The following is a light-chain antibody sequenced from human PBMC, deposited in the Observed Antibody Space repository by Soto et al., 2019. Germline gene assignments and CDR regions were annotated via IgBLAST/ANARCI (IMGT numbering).Light chain of an antibody. CDR2: EGT. CDR1: SSDVGGYNL. V-gene: IGLV2-23*01. CDR3: SSYPSSSIYV. Sequence: QSVLTQPASVSGSPGQSITVSCAGTSSDVGGYNLVSWYQQHPGKAPKLIIYEGTERPSGISPRFSGSKSGNTASLTISGLQAEDEADYYCSSYPSSSIYVCGSGTKVTVL. J-gene: IGLJ1*01.